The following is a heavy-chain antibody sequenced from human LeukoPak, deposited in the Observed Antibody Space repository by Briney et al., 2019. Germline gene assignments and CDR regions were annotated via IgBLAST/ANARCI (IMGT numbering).Heavy chain of an antibody. CDR3: ARHRIFGYYYDSSGPFDY. D-gene: IGHD3-22*01. J-gene: IGHJ4*02. CDR1: GGSISSSSYY. V-gene: IGHV4-39*01. Sequence: SETLSLTCTVSGGSISSSSYYWGWIRQPPGKGLEWIGSIYYSGSTYYNPSLKSRVTISVDTSKNQFSLKLSSVTAADTAVYYCARHRIFGYYYDSSGPFDYWGQGTLVTVSS. CDR2: IYYSGST.